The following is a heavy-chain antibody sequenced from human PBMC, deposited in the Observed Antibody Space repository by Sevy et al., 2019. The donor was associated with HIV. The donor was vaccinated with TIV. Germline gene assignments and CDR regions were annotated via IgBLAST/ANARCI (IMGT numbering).Heavy chain of an antibody. CDR3: AREVVPAAIVDY. D-gene: IGHD2-2*02. CDR2: ISYDGSNK. J-gene: IGHJ4*02. V-gene: IGHV3-30-3*01. Sequence: GGSLRLSCAASGFTFSSYAMHWVRQAPGKGLEWVAVISYDGSNKYYADSVKGRFTISRDNSKNTLYLQMNSLRAEDTAVYYCAREVVPAAIVDYWGQGTLVTVSS. CDR1: GFTFSSYA.